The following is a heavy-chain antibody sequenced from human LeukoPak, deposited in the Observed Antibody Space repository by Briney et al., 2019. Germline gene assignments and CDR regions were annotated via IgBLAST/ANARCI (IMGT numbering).Heavy chain of an antibody. CDR1: GFTFSSYA. D-gene: IGHD1-26*01. CDR2: VRGSDAGT. Sequence: GGSLRLSCAASGFTFSSYAMNWVRQAPGKGLEWVSAVRGSDAGTSYADSVKGRFTISRDNSKNTPYLQMNSLRAEDTAVYYCAENRGGSYYSGSDYWGQGTLVTVSS. J-gene: IGHJ4*02. CDR3: AENRGGSYYSGSDY. V-gene: IGHV3-23*01.